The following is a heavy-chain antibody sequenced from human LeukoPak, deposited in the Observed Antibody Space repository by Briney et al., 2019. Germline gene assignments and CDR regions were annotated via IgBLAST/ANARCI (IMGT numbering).Heavy chain of an antibody. J-gene: IGHJ4*02. CDR1: GFTFTTSA. Sequence: SVKVSYTASGFTFTTSAMQWVRQARGQRPKGLGWIVVGSGYTNYAQKFQERVTITRDMSTSTAYMELSSLRSEDTAVYYCAAEYYDYGDYVGYWGQGTLVTVSS. D-gene: IGHD4-17*01. CDR3: AAEYYDYGDYVGY. V-gene: IGHV1-58*02. CDR2: IVVGSGYT.